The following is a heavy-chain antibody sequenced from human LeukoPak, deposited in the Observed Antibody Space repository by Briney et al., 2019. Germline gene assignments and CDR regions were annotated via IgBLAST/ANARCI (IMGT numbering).Heavy chain of an antibody. CDR1: GGTFSSYA. CDR3: ARGDLEFDDCYPICAPPHYYYYMDV. D-gene: IGHD2-21*02. J-gene: IGHJ6*03. CDR2: IIPIFGTA. Sequence: GASVKVSCKASGGTFSSYAISWVRQAPGQGLEWMGGIIPIFGTANYAQKFQSRVTITADESTSTAYMELSSLRSEDTAVYYCARGDLEFDDCYPICAPPHYYYYMDVWGKGTTVTVSS. V-gene: IGHV1-69*13.